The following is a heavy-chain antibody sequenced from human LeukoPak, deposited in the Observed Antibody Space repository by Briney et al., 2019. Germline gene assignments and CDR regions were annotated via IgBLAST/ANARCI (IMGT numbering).Heavy chain of an antibody. CDR1: GYTFTGYY. J-gene: IGHJ4*02. D-gene: IGHD1-26*01. V-gene: IGHV1-2*06. CDR3: ARVTVGATNDYPSDY. CDR2: INPNSGGT. Sequence: ASVKVSCKASGYTFTGYYMHWVRQAPGQGLEWMGRINPNSGGTNYAQKFQGRITMTRDTSISTAYMELSRLRSDDTAVYYCARVTVGATNDYPSDYWGQGTLVTVSS.